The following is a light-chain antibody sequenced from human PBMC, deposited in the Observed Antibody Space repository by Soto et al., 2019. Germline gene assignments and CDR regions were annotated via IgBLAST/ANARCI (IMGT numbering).Light chain of an antibody. V-gene: IGKV3-20*01. CDR1: QTVDTTY. CDR3: EQYDTSPPLYT. CDR2: AAS. Sequence: EIVLTQSPGTLSLSPGERATLSCRASQTVDTTYLAWYQQKPGQAPRLLIYAASRRAAGIPDRFSGGGSGTDFALTISRLEPEDFAVYYFEQYDTSPPLYTFCQGTKLEIK. J-gene: IGKJ2*01.